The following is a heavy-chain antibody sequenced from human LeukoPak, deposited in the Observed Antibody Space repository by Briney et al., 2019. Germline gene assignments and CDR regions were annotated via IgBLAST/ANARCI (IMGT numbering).Heavy chain of an antibody. CDR3: ARAPPLYSSFYFDY. CDR2: TIPIFGTE. D-gene: IGHD6-6*01. V-gene: IGHV1-69*01. Sequence: GTIPIFGTENYAQKFHGRVTITAAESTSTAYMELSSLRSEDTAVYYCARAPPLYSSFYFDYWGQGTLVTVSS. J-gene: IGHJ4*02.